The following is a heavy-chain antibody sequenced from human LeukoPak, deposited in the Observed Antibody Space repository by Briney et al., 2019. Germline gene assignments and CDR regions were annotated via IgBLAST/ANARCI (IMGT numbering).Heavy chain of an antibody. J-gene: IGHJ4*02. CDR1: GFTFSTYW. CDR2: ISYDGSNK. Sequence: PGGSLRLSCAASGFTFSTYWMTWVRQAPGKGLEWVAVISYDGSNKYYADSVKGRLTISRDNSKNTLYLQMNSLRAEDTAVYYCARGGGGGYGPGSDYFDYWGQGTLVTVSS. D-gene: IGHD5-12*01. V-gene: IGHV3-30-3*01. CDR3: ARGGGGGYGPGSDYFDY.